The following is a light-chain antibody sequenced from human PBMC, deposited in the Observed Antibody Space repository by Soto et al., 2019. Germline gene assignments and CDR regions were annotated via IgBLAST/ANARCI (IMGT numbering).Light chain of an antibody. Sequence: DIKMTQSLSSLPASVLDRVTITFQTSEDIRNFLNWYPQRXGKAPKXXIYDASNLETGVPSRFGGSGSGPACTFAISSLQSEDIATDFCQQYDNLPLTFSGGTKVDIK. V-gene: IGKV1-33*01. CDR1: EDIRNF. CDR2: DAS. CDR3: QQYDNLPLT. J-gene: IGKJ4*01.